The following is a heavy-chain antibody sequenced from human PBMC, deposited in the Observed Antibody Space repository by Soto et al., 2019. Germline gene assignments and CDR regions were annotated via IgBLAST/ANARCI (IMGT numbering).Heavy chain of an antibody. D-gene: IGHD5-12*01. CDR1: GGTFSSYT. V-gene: IGHV1-69*08. CDR2: IIPILGIA. J-gene: IGHJ4*02. Sequence: QVQLVQSGAEVKKPGSSVKVSCKASGGTFSSYTISWVRQAPGQGLEWMGRIIPILGIANYAQKFQGRVTITADKSTSTAYMELSSLRSEDTAVYYCARENARRDGYNLQGFDYWGQGTLVTVSS. CDR3: ARENARRDGYNLQGFDY.